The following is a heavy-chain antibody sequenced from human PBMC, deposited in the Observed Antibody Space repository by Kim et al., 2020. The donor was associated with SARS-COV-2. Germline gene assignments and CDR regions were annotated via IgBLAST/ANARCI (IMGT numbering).Heavy chain of an antibody. J-gene: IGHJ4*02. CDR2: IWDDGSKE. Sequence: GGSLRLSCATSGFNFNNYGMHWVRQTPGKGLEWVAVIWDDGSKEYYGDSVKGRFSISRDNSKNTLFLQMHSLRAEDSAVYYCARDGGYYYGSRSWIRDYWGRGTLVTVSS. D-gene: IGHD3-10*01. CDR3: ARDGGYYYGSRSWIRDY. V-gene: IGHV3-33*01. CDR1: GFNFNNYG.